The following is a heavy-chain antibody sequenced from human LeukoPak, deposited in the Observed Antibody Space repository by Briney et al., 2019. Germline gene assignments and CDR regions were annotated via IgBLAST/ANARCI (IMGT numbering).Heavy chain of an antibody. CDR3: ARTTYYYGSGSYGFDP. CDR1: GGSTSSYY. CDR2: IYYSGST. D-gene: IGHD3-10*01. Sequence: SETLSLTCTVSGGSTSSYYWSWIRQPPGKGLEWIGYIYYSGSTNYNPSLKSRVTISVDTSKNQFSLKLSSVTAADTAVYYCARTTYYYGSGSYGFDPWGQGTLVTVSS. V-gene: IGHV4-59*08. J-gene: IGHJ5*02.